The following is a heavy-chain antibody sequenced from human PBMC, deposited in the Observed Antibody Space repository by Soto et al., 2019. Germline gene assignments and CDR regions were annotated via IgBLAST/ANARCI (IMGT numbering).Heavy chain of an antibody. CDR2: IIPIFGTA. Sequence: SVTGSCKASGGTFSGDAISWVRQEHRQGLEWMGGIIPIFGTANYAQKFQGRVTITADESTSTAYMELSGLRSEDTAVYYCARGRYYDSSGYYEYNWFDPWGQGTLVTVSS. CDR1: GGTFSGDA. V-gene: IGHV1-69*13. CDR3: ARGRYYDSSGYYEYNWFDP. D-gene: IGHD3-22*01. J-gene: IGHJ5*02.